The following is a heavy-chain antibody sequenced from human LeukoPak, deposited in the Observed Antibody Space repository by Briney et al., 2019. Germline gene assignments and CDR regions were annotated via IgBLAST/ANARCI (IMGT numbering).Heavy chain of an antibody. V-gene: IGHV3-23*01. CDR1: GFTFSSYA. D-gene: IGHD2-15*01. Sequence: GGSLRLSCAASGFTFSSYAMSWVRQAPGKGLEWVSAISGSGGSTYYADSVKGRFTISRDNSKNTLYLQMNSLRAEDTAVYYCARGYCSGGSCYRQKLGDAFDIWGQGTMVTVSS. CDR3: ARGYCSGGSCYRQKLGDAFDI. J-gene: IGHJ3*02. CDR2: ISGSGGST.